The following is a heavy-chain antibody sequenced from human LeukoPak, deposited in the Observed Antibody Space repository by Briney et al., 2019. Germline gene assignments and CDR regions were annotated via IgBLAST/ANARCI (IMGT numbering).Heavy chain of an antibody. CDR3: AREDTIFGVVTSEGYFDY. Sequence: ASVKVSCKASGYTFTGYYMHWVRQAPGQGLEWIGWINPNSGGTNYAQKFQGRVTMTRDTSISTAYMELSRLRSDDTAVYYCAREDTIFGVVTSEGYFDYWGQGTLVTVSS. V-gene: IGHV1-2*02. CDR1: GYTFTGYY. D-gene: IGHD3-3*01. J-gene: IGHJ4*02. CDR2: INPNSGGT.